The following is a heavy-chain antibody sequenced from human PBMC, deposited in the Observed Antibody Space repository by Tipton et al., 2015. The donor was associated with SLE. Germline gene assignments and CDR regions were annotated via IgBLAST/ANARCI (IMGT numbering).Heavy chain of an antibody. J-gene: IGHJ4*02. D-gene: IGHD3-10*01. CDR2: INHSGST. Sequence: TLSLTCAVYGGSFSGYYWSWIRQPPGEGLEWIGEINHSGSTNYNPSLKSRVTISVDTSKNQSSLKLSSVTAADTAVYYCARGGKGSGSWSYFDYWGQGTLVTVSS. V-gene: IGHV4-34*01. CDR3: ARGGKGSGSWSYFDY. CDR1: GGSFSGYY.